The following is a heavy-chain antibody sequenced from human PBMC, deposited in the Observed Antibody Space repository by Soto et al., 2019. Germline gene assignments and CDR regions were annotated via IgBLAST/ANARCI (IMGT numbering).Heavy chain of an antibody. CDR1: GGSISSSSYY. D-gene: IGHD3-16*02. CDR2: IYYSGST. CDR3: AGQELGELSLYPYYYYYGMDV. V-gene: IGHV4-39*01. Sequence: SETLSLTCTVSGGSISSSSYYWGWIRQPPGKGLEWIGTIYYSGSTYYNPSLKSRLTISVDTSKNQFSLKLSSVTAADTAVYYCAGQELGELSLYPYYYYYGMDVWGRGTTVTVSS. J-gene: IGHJ6*02.